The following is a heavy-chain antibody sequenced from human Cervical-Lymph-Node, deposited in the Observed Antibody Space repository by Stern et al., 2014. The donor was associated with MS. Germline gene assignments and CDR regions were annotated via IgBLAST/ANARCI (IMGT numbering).Heavy chain of an antibody. V-gene: IGHV2-26*01. D-gene: IGHD3-16*01. Sequence: QITLKESGPVLVKPTETLTLTCTVSGFSLSNARMGVSWIRQPPGKALEWLVHPFPNDEKSYRTSLKSRLTISKDTSKSQVVLTVTNMDPVDTATYYCARMSGSILYAWANYFDYWGQGILVIVSS. CDR1: GFSLSNARMG. CDR2: PFPNDEK. CDR3: ARMSGSILYAWANYFDY. J-gene: IGHJ4*02.